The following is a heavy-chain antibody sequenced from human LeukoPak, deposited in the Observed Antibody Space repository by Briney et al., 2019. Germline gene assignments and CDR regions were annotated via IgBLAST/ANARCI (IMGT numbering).Heavy chain of an antibody. V-gene: IGHV3-49*04. CDR2: IRSKAYGGTT. CDR1: GFTFGDYA. CDR3: TRGDTAMVTGYFDY. D-gene: IGHD5-18*01. Sequence: QPGRSLRLSCTASGFTFGDYAMSWVRQAPGKGLEWVGFIRSKAYGGTTEYAASVKGRFTISRDDSKSIAYLQMNSLKTEDTAVYYCTRGDTAMVTGYFDYWGQGTLVTVSS. J-gene: IGHJ4*02.